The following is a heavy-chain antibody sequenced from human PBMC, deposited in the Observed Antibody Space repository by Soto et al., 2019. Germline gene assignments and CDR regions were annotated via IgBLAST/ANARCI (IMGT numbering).Heavy chain of an antibody. CDR1: GFSLSNARMG. V-gene: IGHV2-26*01. D-gene: IGHD3-3*01. J-gene: IGHJ5*02. CDR2: IFSNDEK. CDR3: ARMATTTIFGVVIVNWFDP. Sequence: QVTLKESGPVLVKPTETLTLTCTVSGFSLSNARMGVSWIRQPPGKALEWLAHIFSNDEKSYSTSLKSRLTISKDTSNSQVVLTMTNMDPVDTATYYCARMATTTIFGVVIVNWFDPWGQGTLVTVSS.